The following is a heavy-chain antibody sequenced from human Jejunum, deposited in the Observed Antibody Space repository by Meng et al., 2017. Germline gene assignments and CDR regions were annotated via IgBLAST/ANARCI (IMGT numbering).Heavy chain of an antibody. J-gene: IGHJ5*02. D-gene: IGHD3-10*01. CDR1: GDSLSSGPYY. CDR2: ISFIGTT. V-gene: IGHV4-61*02. CDR3: ARSSGSYHTWWFDP. Sequence: SETLSLTCTVSGDSLSSGPYYWSWIRQPAGEGLEWLGRISFIGTTNYNPSLNNRVTISLDTSKNQLSLKLSSVTAADTAVYYCARSSGSYHTWWFDPWGQGTLVTVSS.